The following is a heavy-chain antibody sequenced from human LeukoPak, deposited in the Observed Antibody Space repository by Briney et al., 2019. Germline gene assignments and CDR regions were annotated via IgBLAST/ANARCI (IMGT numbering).Heavy chain of an antibody. J-gene: IGHJ4*02. V-gene: IGHV1-2*02. CDR3: ARVGGDYYDSSGPYDY. CDR1: GYTFTGYY. CDR2: INPNSGGT. D-gene: IGHD3-22*01. Sequence: GASVKVSCKASGYTFTGYYMHWVRQAPGQGLEWMGWINPNSGGTNYAQKFQGRVTMTRDTSISTAYMELSRLRSDDTAVYYCARVGGDYYDSSGPYDYWGQGTLVTVSS.